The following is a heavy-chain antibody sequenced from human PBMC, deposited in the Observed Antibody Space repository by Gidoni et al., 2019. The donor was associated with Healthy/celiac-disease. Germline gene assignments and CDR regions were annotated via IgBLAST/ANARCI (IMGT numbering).Heavy chain of an antibody. J-gene: IGHJ6*02. D-gene: IGHD7-27*01. V-gene: IGHV3-33*01. CDR3: ARGGTGEEALNYYYGMDV. Sequence: QVQLVESGGGVVQPGRSLRLSCAASGFTFSSYGMHWVRQAPGKGLEWVAVIWYDGSNKYYADSVKGRFTISRDNSKNTLYLQMNSLRAEDTAVYYCARGGTGEEALNYYYGMDVWGQGTTVTVSS. CDR2: IWYDGSNK. CDR1: GFTFSSYG.